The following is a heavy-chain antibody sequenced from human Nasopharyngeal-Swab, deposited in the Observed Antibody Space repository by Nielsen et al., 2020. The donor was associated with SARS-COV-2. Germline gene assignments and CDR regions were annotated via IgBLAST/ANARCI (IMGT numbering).Heavy chain of an antibody. Sequence: GESLKISCAASGFTFSSYAMSWVRQAPGKGLEWVSSISGSGGSTYYADSVKGRFTISRDNSKNTLYLQMHSLRAEDTAVYYCATWMTAHFDYWGQGTLVT. D-gene: IGHD5-18*01. V-gene: IGHV3-23*01. J-gene: IGHJ4*02. CDR2: ISGSGGST. CDR3: ATWMTAHFDY. CDR1: GFTFSSYA.